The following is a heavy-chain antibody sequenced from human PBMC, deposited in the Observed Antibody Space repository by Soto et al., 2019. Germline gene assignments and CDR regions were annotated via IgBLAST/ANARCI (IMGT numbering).Heavy chain of an antibody. V-gene: IGHV1-69*01. Sequence: QEQLVQSGAEVKKPGSSVKVSCKASGGLFSSYPISWVRQVPGQGLEWMGGIIPVFQTAYYTQRFQGRVTITADESTNTAYMELSSLRSEDTAIYYCAKDGSYYDNPTESDFWGQGVLVAVSS. D-gene: IGHD3-22*01. CDR2: IIPVFQTA. CDR3: AKDGSYYDNPTESDF. J-gene: IGHJ4*02. CDR1: GGLFSSYP.